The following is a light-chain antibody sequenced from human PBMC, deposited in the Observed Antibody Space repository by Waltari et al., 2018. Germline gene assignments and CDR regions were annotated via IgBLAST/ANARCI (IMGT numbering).Light chain of an antibody. CDR3: SSRNGRANQVV. CDR2: GKD. Sequence: SSELTQDPAVSVALGQTVRITCQGDSLRTSYVSWYQLKPGQAPVLVIYGKDKRPSGIPDRISGYSSGATSSWTITGAQAEDEADYYCSSRNGRANQVVFAGGTKVTVL. J-gene: IGLJ3*02. V-gene: IGLV3-19*01. CDR1: SLRTSY.